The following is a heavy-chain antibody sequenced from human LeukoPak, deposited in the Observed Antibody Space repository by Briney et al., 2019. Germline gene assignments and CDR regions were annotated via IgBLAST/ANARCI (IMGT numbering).Heavy chain of an antibody. CDR3: ARGEITIFGVVITN. CDR2: INHSGST. V-gene: IGHV4-34*01. CDR1: GGSFSGYY. J-gene: IGHJ4*02. D-gene: IGHD3-3*01. Sequence: PSETLSLTCAVYGGSFSGYYWSWIRQPPGKGLEWIGEINHSGSTNYNPSLKSRVTISVDTSKNQFSLKLSSVTAADTAVYYCARGEITIFGVVITNWGQGTLVTVSS.